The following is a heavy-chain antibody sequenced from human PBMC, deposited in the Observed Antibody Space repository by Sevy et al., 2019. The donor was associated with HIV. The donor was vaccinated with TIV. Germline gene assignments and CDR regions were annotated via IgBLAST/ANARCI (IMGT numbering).Heavy chain of an antibody. CDR3: ARSPYDGSYYYDY. CDR1: GFTVSSNY. CDR2: IYSGGSR. D-gene: IGHD1-26*01. J-gene: IGHJ4*02. V-gene: IGHV3-53*01. Sequence: GSLRLSCAASGFTVSSNYMSWVRQAPGKGLEWVSVIYSGGSRYYADYVKGRFTISRDNSKNTLYLQMNSLRAEDTAVYYCARSPYDGSYYYDYWGQGTLVTVSS.